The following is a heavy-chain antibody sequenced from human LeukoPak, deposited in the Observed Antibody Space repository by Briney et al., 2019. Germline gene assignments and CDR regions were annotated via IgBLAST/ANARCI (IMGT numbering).Heavy chain of an antibody. CDR2: IRSKAYGGTT. Sequence: GGSLRLSCTASGFTFGDYAMSWFRQAPGKGLEWVGFIRSKAYGGTTEYAASVKGRFTISRDDSKSIGYLQMNSLKTEDTAVYYCTSPYYYDSSGYYPFDYWGQGTLVTVSS. D-gene: IGHD3-22*01. J-gene: IGHJ4*02. CDR3: TSPYYYDSSGYYPFDY. CDR1: GFTFGDYA. V-gene: IGHV3-49*03.